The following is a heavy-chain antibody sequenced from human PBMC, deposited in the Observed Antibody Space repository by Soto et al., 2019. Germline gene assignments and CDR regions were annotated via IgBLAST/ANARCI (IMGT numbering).Heavy chain of an antibody. CDR3: AGFKSLGVSYYFDY. CDR2: IYYSGST. D-gene: IGHD3-16*02. V-gene: IGHV4-59*01. J-gene: IGHJ4*02. CDR1: GGSISSYY. Sequence: PSETLSLTCTVSGGSISSYYWSWIRQPPGKGLEWIGYIYYSGSTNYNPSLKSRVTISVDTSKNQFSLKLSSVTAADTAVYYCAGFKSLGVSYYFDYWGQGTLVTVSS.